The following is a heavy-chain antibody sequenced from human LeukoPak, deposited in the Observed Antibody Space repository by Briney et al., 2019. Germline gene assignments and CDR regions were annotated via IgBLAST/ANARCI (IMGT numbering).Heavy chain of an antibody. CDR2: ISGSGGST. Sequence: GGSLRLSCAASGFTFSSYAMSWVRQAPGKGLEWVSAISGSGGSTYYADSVKGRFTISRDNSKNTLYLQMSSLRAEGTGVKYRAKFGWDYLAELRGQGTLVHGPS. CDR3: AKFGWDYLAEL. J-gene: IGHJ4*01. V-gene: IGHV3-23*01. CDR1: GFTFSSYA. D-gene: IGHD1-7*01.